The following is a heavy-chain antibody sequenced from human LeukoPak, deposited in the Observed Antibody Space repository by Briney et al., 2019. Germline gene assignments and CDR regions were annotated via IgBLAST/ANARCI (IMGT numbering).Heavy chain of an antibody. CDR2: IKQDGSEK. V-gene: IGHV3-7*01. D-gene: IGHD2-21*02. CDR1: GFIVSGDF. J-gene: IGHJ4*02. Sequence: PGGSLRLSCAASGFIVSGDFMSWVRQAPGKGLEWVANIKQDGSEKYYVDSVKGRFTISRDNSKNTLYLQMSSLRAEDTAVYYCVRSGGDSPTRHYFDYWGQGTLVTVSS. CDR3: VRSGGDSPTRHYFDY.